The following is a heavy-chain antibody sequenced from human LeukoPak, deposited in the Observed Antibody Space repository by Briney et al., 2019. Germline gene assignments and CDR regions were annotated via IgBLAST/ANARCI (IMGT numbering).Heavy chain of an antibody. J-gene: IGHJ4*02. V-gene: IGHV1-69*05. CDR3: TKDHEGYFDY. CDR2: IIPIFGTS. Sequence: ASVKVSCKASGGTFSSYAISWVRQAPGQGLKWMARIIPIFGTSDYAQKFQGRVTITTDESTSTAFMELSGLRSEDTAVYYCTKDHEGYFDYWGQGSLVTASS. CDR1: GGTFSSYA.